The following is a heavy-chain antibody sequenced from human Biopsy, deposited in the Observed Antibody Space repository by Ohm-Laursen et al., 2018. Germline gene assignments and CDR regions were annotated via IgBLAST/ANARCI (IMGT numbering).Heavy chain of an antibody. CDR1: GGSVSDSFHF. V-gene: IGHV4-61*01. Sequence: SETLSLTCTVSGGSVSDSFHFWSWIRQPPGKGLEWIGDVYYSGTTNYNPSLKSRLTISVDTSKNQFSLNLNSVTAADTAVYFCARDVKRYCSGTSCYSGYFGMDVWGQGTTVIVSS. CDR3: ARDVKRYCSGTSCYSGYFGMDV. J-gene: IGHJ6*02. CDR2: VYYSGTT. D-gene: IGHD2-2*01.